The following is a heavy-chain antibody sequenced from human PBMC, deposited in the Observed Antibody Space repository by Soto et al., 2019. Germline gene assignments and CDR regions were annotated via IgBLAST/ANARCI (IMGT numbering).Heavy chain of an antibody. V-gene: IGHV3-7*05. CDR3: ARDGSPGSSGVYVDAFDI. CDR2: IRKDGSQR. CDR1: EFAFSSYW. D-gene: IGHD6-25*01. J-gene: IGHJ3*02. Sequence: EVQLVESGGGLVQPGGSLTLSCAASEFAFSSYWMTWVRQAPGKGLEWVANIRKDGSQRSYLDSVRGRFTISRDNSKNSLYLQMNSLRAEDTALDLCARDGSPGSSGVYVDAFDIWGQGTMVTVSS.